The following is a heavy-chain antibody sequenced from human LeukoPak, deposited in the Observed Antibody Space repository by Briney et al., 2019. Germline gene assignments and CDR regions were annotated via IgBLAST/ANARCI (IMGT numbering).Heavy chain of an antibody. CDR3: ARDILNCSGGSCYSRLDY. CDR1: GGSISSYY. CDR2: IYYSGST. V-gene: IGHV4-59*01. D-gene: IGHD2-15*01. J-gene: IGHJ4*02. Sequence: SETLSLTCTVSGGSISSYYWSWIRQPPGKGLEWVGYIYYSGSTNYNPSLKSRVTISVDTSKKQFSLKLSSVTAADTAVYYCARDILNCSGGSCYSRLDYWGQGTLVTVSS.